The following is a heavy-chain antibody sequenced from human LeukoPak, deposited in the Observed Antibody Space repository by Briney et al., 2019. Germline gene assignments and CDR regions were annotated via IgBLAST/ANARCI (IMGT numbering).Heavy chain of an antibody. CDR3: AREDGLTTAGVDW. V-gene: IGHV3-30*02. CDR1: GFTFSSHG. Sequence: GGSLRLSCAASGFTFSSHGMHWVRQAPGKGLEWVAFIRYDGSNKFYADSVRGRFTISRDNSKNTLYLQMNSLTGEDTAVYYCAREDGLTTAGVDWWGQGTLVTVSS. CDR2: IRYDGSNK. D-gene: IGHD6-13*01. J-gene: IGHJ4*02.